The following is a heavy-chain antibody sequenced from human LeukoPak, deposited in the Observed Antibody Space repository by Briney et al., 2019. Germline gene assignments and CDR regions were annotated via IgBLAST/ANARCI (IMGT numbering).Heavy chain of an antibody. D-gene: IGHD3-22*01. CDR2: ISSSGSTI. V-gene: IGHV3-11*01. J-gene: IGHJ4*02. CDR3: ARDQSLYYDSSGVDY. CDR1: GFTFSDYY. Sequence: GGSLRLSCAASGFTFSDYYMSWIRQAPGKGLEWVSYISSSGSTIYYADSVKGRFTISRDNAKNSLYLQMNSLRAEDTAVYYCARDQSLYYDSSGVDYWGQGTLVTVSS.